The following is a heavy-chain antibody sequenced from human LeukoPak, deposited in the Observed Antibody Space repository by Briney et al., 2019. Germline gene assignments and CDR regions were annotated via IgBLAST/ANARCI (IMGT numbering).Heavy chain of an antibody. Sequence: PGRSLRLSCAASGFTFSSYAMHWVRQAPGKGLEWGAVISYDGSNKYYADSVKGRFTISRDNSNNTLYLQMNSLRAEDTAVYYCARDRLSSGWAYFDYWGRGTLVTVSS. CDR2: ISYDGSNK. V-gene: IGHV3-30*04. J-gene: IGHJ4*02. CDR1: GFTFSSYA. D-gene: IGHD6-19*01. CDR3: ARDRLSSGWAYFDY.